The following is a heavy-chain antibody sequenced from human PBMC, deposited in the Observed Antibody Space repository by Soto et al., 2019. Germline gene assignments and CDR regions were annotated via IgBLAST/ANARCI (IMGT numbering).Heavy chain of an antibody. J-gene: IGHJ4*02. CDR1: GGSISSGGYS. CDR3: ASELEMATIRSDY. D-gene: IGHD5-12*01. Sequence: PSETLSLTCAVSGGSISSGGYSWSWIRQPPGKGLEWIGYIYHSGSTYYNPSLKSRVTISVDRSKNQFSLKLSSVTAADTAVYYCASELEMATIRSDYWGQGTLVTVSS. CDR2: IYHSGST. V-gene: IGHV4-30-2*01.